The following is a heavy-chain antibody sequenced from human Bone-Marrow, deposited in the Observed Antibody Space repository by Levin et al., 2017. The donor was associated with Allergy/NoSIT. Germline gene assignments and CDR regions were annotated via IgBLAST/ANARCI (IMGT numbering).Heavy chain of an antibody. J-gene: IGHJ6*02. CDR2: ISHDGTNE. V-gene: IGHV3-30*18. Sequence: GGSLRLSCSASGFPFSTYGMHWVRQSPGKGLEWVAVISHDGTNENYADSVRGRFIISKDNSMSALHLQMHSLRAEDTATYYCAKEDYSRGWFGMDVRGQGTTVIVSS. D-gene: IGHD6-19*01. CDR1: GFPFSTYG. CDR3: AKEDYSRGWFGMDV.